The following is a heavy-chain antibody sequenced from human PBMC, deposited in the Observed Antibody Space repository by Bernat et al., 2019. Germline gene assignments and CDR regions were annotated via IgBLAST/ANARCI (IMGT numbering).Heavy chain of an antibody. Sequence: QVQLVESGGGVVQPGRSLRLSCAASGFTFSSYGMHWVRQAPGKGLEWVAVISYDGSNKYYADSVKGRFTISRDNSKNTLYLQMNSLRDEDTAVYYCAKSVPPREPGYYYYGMDVWGQGTTVTVSS. CDR1: GFTFSSYG. V-gene: IGHV3-30*18. J-gene: IGHJ6*02. CDR3: AKSVPPREPGYYYYGMDV. CDR2: ISYDGSNK. D-gene: IGHD1-14*01.